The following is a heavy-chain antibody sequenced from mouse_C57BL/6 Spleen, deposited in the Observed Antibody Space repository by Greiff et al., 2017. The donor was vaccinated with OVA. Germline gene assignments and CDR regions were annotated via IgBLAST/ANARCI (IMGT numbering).Heavy chain of an antibody. Sequence: VQLQQSGPELVKPGASVKISCKASGYAFSSSWMNWVKQRPGKGLEWIGRIYPGDGDTNYNGKFKGKATLTADKSYSTAYMQLSSLTSEDSAVYFCARAPPYYYGSSPGLDYWGQGTTLTVSS. J-gene: IGHJ2*01. CDR2: IYPGDGDT. D-gene: IGHD1-1*01. CDR3: ARAPPYYYGSSPGLDY. CDR1: GYAFSSSW. V-gene: IGHV1-82*01.